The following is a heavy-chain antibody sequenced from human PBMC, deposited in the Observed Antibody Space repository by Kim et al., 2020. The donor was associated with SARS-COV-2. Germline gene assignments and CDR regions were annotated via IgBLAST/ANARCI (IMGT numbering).Heavy chain of an antibody. CDR2: ISYDGSNK. Sequence: GGSLRLSCAASGFTFSSYAMHWVRQAPGKGLEWVAVISYDGSNKYYADSVKGRFTISRDNSKNTLYLQMNSLRAEDTAVYYCARDKDFMITFGGVIVYWGQGTLVTVSS. J-gene: IGHJ4*02. D-gene: IGHD3-16*01. CDR3: ARDKDFMITFGGVIVY. V-gene: IGHV3-30*04. CDR1: GFTFSSYA.